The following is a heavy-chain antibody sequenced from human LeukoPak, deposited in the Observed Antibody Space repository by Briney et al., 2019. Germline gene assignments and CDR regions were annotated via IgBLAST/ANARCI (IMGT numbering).Heavy chain of an antibody. CDR3: ARGYSGGIDS. J-gene: IGHJ4*02. CDR1: GFTFRNYD. V-gene: IGHV3-64*01. CDR2: ISSSGSST. D-gene: IGHD6-19*01. Sequence: GGSLRLSCAASGFTFRNYDMHWVRQAPGKGLEYVSAISSSGSSTYYANSVKGTFTISRDNSKNTPYLQMGSLRADDMAVYYCARGYSGGIDSWGQGTLVTVSS.